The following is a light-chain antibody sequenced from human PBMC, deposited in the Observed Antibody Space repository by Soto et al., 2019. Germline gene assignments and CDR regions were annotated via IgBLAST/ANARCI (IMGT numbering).Light chain of an antibody. CDR1: QSIGRF. CDR2: DAS. J-gene: IGKJ1*01. Sequence: DIQMTQSPSTLPASVGDRVTITCRASQSIGRFLAWYQHQPGKAPKLLIYDASTLESGVPLRLSGSGSGTEFSLSINGLHPDDFGTYFCQQYDLYWTFGQGTKVDNK. CDR3: QQYDLYWT. V-gene: IGKV1-5*01.